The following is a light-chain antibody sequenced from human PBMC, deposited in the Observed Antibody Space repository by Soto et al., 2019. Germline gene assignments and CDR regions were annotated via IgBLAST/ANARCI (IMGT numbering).Light chain of an antibody. Sequence: VLTKSPGALSLSPGERATLSCRASQSVSNNYLAWYQQKPGQAPRLLIYGASSRATGIPDRFSGSGSGTDFTLTISRLEPEDYAVYYCQQYGHSLWTFGQGTRLEI. V-gene: IGKV3-20*01. CDR3: QQYGHSLWT. CDR1: QSVSNNY. J-gene: IGKJ5*01. CDR2: GAS.